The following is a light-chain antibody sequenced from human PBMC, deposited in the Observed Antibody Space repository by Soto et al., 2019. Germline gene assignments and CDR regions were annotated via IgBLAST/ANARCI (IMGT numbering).Light chain of an antibody. CDR2: GAS. CDR3: QQYNNWPFT. CDR1: QSVSSN. J-gene: IGKJ3*01. Sequence: EIVMTQSPATLSVSPGERATLSCRASQSVSSNLAWYQQKPGQAPRLLIYGASTRATGIPARFSGSGSGTEFPLTISSLQSEDFAVYYCQQYNNWPFTFGPGTKGDIK. V-gene: IGKV3-15*01.